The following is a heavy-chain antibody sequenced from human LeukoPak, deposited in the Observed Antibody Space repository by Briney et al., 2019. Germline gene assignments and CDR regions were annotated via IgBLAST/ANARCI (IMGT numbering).Heavy chain of an antibody. J-gene: IGHJ4*02. CDR2: ISGSGGST. CDR1: GFTVSSNY. Sequence: PGGSLRLSCAASGFTVSSNYMNWVRQAPGKGLEWVSSISGSGGSTYYVDSVKGRFTISRDNSQNTLYLQMDSLRAEDTALYYCAKEGTSGYYVNYWGQGTLVTASS. D-gene: IGHD3-22*01. CDR3: AKEGTSGYYVNY. V-gene: IGHV3-23*01.